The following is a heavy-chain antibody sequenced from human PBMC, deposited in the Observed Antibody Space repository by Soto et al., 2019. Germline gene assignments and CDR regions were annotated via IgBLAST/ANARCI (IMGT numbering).Heavy chain of an antibody. D-gene: IGHD2-15*01. CDR3: ARDPLPVDCSGGSCYNTFDY. V-gene: IGHV1-69*04. CDR1: GGTFSGYT. J-gene: IGHJ4*02. Sequence: ASVKVSCKASGGTFSGYTISWVRQAPGQGLEWMGRIIPILGIANYAQKFQGRVTITADKSTSTAYMELSSLRSEDTAVYYCARDPLPVDCSGGSCYNTFDYWGQGTLVTVSS. CDR2: IIPILGIA.